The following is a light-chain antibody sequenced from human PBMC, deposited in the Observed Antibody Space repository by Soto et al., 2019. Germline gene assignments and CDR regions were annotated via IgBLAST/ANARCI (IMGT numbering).Light chain of an antibody. V-gene: IGKV1-27*01. J-gene: IGKJ4*01. CDR2: AAS. CDR1: QGISNY. CDR3: QKYTNVPT. Sequence: DLQMTQSPSSLSASVGDRVTITCRASQGISNYLAWYQQIPGKVPKLLISAASTLQSGVPSRFSGSGSGTDFTLTISRLQPEDVATYYCQKYTNVPTFGGGTKVEIK.